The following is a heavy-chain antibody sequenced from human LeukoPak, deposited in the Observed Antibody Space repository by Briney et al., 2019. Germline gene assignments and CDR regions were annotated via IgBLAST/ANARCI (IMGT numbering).Heavy chain of an antibody. Sequence: ASVKVSCKTSGNTFTGYYLHWVRQAPGQGLEWMGWINPDSGDTNYAQKFQGRVTTTRDTSIVTAYMDLSSLRSDDTAVYYCASSYDSSGYYNSWGQGTQVTVSS. CDR1: GNTFTGYY. CDR2: INPDSGDT. CDR3: ASSYDSSGYYNS. J-gene: IGHJ4*02. D-gene: IGHD3-22*01. V-gene: IGHV1-2*02.